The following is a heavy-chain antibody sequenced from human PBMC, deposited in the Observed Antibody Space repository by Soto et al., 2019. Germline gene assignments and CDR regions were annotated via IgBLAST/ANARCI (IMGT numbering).Heavy chain of an antibody. CDR1: GGTFSSYA. D-gene: IGHD3-22*01. J-gene: IGHJ4*02. V-gene: IGHV1-69*01. Sequence: QVQLVQSGAEVKKPGSSVKVSCKASGGTFSSYAISWVRQAPGQGLEWMGGIIPIFGTANYAQKFQGRVTITADESTSTAYMELSSLRSEDTAVYYCASLRTYYYDSSGYLGGWGQGPLVTVSS. CDR3: ASLRTYYYDSSGYLGG. CDR2: IIPIFGTA.